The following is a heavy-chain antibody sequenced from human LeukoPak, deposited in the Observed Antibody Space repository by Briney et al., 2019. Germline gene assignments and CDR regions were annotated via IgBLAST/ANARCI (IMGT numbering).Heavy chain of an antibody. CDR2: IKEDSSDK. Sequence: GGSLRLSCAASGFTFSDYAMSWVRQAPGKGLEWVANIKEDSSDKNYVDSMKGRFTISRDNAKNSLYLQMNSLRAEDTAIYYCARESGRFRFDSWGQGTLVTVSS. J-gene: IGHJ5*01. CDR3: ARESGRFRFDS. CDR1: GFTFSDYA. V-gene: IGHV3-7*01. D-gene: IGHD3-3*01.